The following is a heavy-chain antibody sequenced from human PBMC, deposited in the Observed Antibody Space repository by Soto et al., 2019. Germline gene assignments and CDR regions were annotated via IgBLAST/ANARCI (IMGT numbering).Heavy chain of an antibody. D-gene: IGHD2-15*01. V-gene: IGHV3-74*01. J-gene: IGHJ3*02. CDR2: ISSDGSST. CDR3: ATLEHGYCSGGSCKDAFDI. CDR1: GFTFSSYW. Sequence: GGSLRLSCAASGFTFSSYWMHWVRQAPGKGLVWVSRISSDGSSTSYADSVKGRFTISRDNAKNTLYLQMNSLRAEDTAVYYCATLEHGYCSGGSCKDAFDIWGQGTMVTVSS.